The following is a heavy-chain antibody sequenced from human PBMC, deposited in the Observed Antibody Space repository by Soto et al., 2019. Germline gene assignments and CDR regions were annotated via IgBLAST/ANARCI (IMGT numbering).Heavy chain of an antibody. J-gene: IGHJ4*02. CDR1: GFTVSSNY. CDR2: IYSGGST. Sequence: GGSLRLSCAASGFTVSSNYMSWVRQAPGKGLEWVSVIYSGGSTYYADSVKGRFTISRDNSKNTLYLQMNSLRAEDTAVYYCAVQYDFWSGHNYWGQGTLVTVSS. D-gene: IGHD3-3*01. CDR3: AVQYDFWSGHNY. V-gene: IGHV3-66*01.